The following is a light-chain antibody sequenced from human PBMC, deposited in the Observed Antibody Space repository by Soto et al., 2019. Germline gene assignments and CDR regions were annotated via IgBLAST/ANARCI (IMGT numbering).Light chain of an antibody. CDR3: QQYAASPRT. J-gene: IGKJ1*01. CDR1: QSVSNAY. V-gene: IGKV3-20*01. Sequence: EIVLTQSPGTLYLSPRERATLSCRASQSVSNAYLAWYQHKVGQSPRLLIYGASNRAPGIPVRFSGSGSGTDFTLTISRLEPEDFAVYYCQQYAASPRTFGQGTQVEVK. CDR2: GAS.